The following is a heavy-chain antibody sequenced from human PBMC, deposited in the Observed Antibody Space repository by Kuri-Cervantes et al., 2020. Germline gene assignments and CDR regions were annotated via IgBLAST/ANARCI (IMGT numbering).Heavy chain of an antibody. Sequence: GESLKISCAASGFSLSSGAMSWVRQAPGKGLEWVSTIGPGGTDTYYPDSVKGRFTISRDNSRNTLYLQMNSLRAEDTAVYYCAKERAAVRGARQDGFQHWGQGTLVTVSS. J-gene: IGHJ1*01. CDR1: GFSLSSGA. D-gene: IGHD5-24*01. CDR3: AKERAAVRGARQDGFQH. V-gene: IGHV3-23*01. CDR2: IGPGGTDT.